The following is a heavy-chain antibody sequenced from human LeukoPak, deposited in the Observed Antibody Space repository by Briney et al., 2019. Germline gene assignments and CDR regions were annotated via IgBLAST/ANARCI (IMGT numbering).Heavy chain of an antibody. CDR3: AGAVAAPIYWFDP. Sequence: PSETLSLTCAVSGGSISSSNWWSWVRQPPGKGLEWIGEIYHSGSTNYNPSLKSRVTISVDKSKNQFSLKLSSVTAADTAVYYCAGAVAAPIYWFDPWGQGTLVTVSS. CDR1: GGSISSSNW. J-gene: IGHJ5*02. D-gene: IGHD6-19*01. V-gene: IGHV4-4*02. CDR2: IYHSGST.